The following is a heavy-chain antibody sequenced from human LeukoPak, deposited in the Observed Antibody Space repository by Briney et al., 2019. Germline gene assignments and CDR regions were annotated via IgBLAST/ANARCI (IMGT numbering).Heavy chain of an antibody. V-gene: IGHV3-74*01. CDR2: INGDGSTT. CDR3: ASLVGGYYPPVEAFDV. J-gene: IGHJ3*01. CDR1: GFSFKSRW. D-gene: IGHD3-3*01. Sequence: GVSLRLSCAASGFSFKSRWMHWVRQAPGKELVWVSRINGDGSTTNYADSLRGRFTISRDNAKNTLYLQMNSLRADDSAVYFCASLVGGYYPPVEAFDVWGQGTMVTVSS.